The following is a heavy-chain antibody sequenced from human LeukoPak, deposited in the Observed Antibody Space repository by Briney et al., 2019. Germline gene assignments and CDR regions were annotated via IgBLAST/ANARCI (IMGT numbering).Heavy chain of an antibody. CDR1: GGSISNYY. J-gene: IGHJ3*02. CDR3: ARGASGSYLSRFDI. D-gene: IGHD1-26*01. CDR2: ISTSGST. Sequence: PSETLSLTCTVSGGSISNYYWNWSRQPAGKGLQWIGHISTSGSTNYSPSLKSRVTMSIDTSKNQFSLNLSSVTAADTAVYYCARGASGSYLSRFDIWGQGTMVTVSS. V-gene: IGHV4-4*07.